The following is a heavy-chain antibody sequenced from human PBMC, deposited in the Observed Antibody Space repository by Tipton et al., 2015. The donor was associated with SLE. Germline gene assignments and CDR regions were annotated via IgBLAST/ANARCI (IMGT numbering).Heavy chain of an antibody. CDR1: GGSISNYY. J-gene: IGHJ4*02. D-gene: IGHD3-3*01. V-gene: IGHV4-4*07. Sequence: TLSLTCTVSGGSISNYYWNWIRQPAGKGLEWIGRIYSSGSTDYNPSLKSRVTISVDTSKNQFSLKLSSVTAADTAVYFCARGGVQFLELSTSYYFDYWGQGSLVTVSS. CDR2: IYSSGST. CDR3: ARGGVQFLELSTSYYFDY.